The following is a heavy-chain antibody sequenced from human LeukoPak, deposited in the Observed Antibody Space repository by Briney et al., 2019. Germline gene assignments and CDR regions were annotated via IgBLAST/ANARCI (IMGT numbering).Heavy chain of an antibody. V-gene: IGHV3-30*04. D-gene: IGHD2/OR15-2a*01. J-gene: IGHJ4*02. CDR2: ISYDGSNK. Sequence: GGSLRLSCAASGFTFSSCAMHWVRQAPGKGLEWVAVISYDGSNKYYADSVKGRFTISRDNSKNTLYLQMNSLRAEDTAVYYCASGLEYLIDYWGQGTLVTVSS. CDR3: ASGLEYLIDY. CDR1: GFTFSSCA.